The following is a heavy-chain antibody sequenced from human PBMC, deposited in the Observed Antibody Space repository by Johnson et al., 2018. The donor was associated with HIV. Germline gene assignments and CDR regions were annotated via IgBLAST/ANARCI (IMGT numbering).Heavy chain of an antibody. Sequence: VQLVESGGGVVQPGGSLRLSCAASGFTFSSYAMSWVRQAPGKGLEWVSAISGSGGSTYYADSVKGRFTISRDNSKNTLYLQMNSLRAEDTAVYYCAKSAPGYDSSGYRNAFDIWGQGTMVTVSS. CDR3: AKSAPGYDSSGYRNAFDI. CDR2: ISGSGGST. V-gene: IGHV3-23*04. D-gene: IGHD3-22*01. J-gene: IGHJ3*02. CDR1: GFTFSSYA.